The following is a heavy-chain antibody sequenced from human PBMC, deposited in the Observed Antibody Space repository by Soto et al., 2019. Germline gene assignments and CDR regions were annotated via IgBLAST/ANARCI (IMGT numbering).Heavy chain of an antibody. CDR3: AKTRNPSSKTHGMDV. Sequence: EVQLVESGGGLVEPGGSLRLSCAPSGLSFSTHSMNWVRQAPGKGLEWVSSISSDSYYIYYAALVKGRFTISIANAKNSVYLQRTSLSADDTAVYYCAKTRNPSSKTHGMDVWCQRTTVTVSS. CDR1: GLSFSTHS. J-gene: IGHJ6*02. CDR2: ISSDSYYI. V-gene: IGHV3-21*01.